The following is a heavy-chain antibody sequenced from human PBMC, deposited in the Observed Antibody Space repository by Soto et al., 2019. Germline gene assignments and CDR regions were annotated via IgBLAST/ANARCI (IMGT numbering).Heavy chain of an antibody. Sequence: SETLSLTCTVSGGSISSGGYYWIWIRQHPGKGLEWIGYIYYSGSTYYNPSLKSRVTISVDTSKNQFSLKLSSVTAADTAVYYCARGRCSSTSCYPLAYYYYGMDVWGQGTTVTVSS. CDR3: ARGRCSSTSCYPLAYYYYGMDV. D-gene: IGHD2-2*01. J-gene: IGHJ6*02. V-gene: IGHV4-31*03. CDR2: IYYSGST. CDR1: GGSISSGGYY.